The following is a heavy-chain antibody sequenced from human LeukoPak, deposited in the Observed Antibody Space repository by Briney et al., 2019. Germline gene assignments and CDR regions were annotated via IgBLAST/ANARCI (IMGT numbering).Heavy chain of an antibody. V-gene: IGHV3-30*18. CDR2: ISYDGSNK. J-gene: IGHJ5*02. CDR1: GFTFSSCG. Sequence: GGSLRLSCAASGFTFSSCGMHWVRQAPGKGLEWVAVISYDGSNKYSADSVKGRFTISRDNSKNTLYLQMNSLRAEDTAVYYCAKGRAYNWFDPWGQGTLVTVSS. CDR3: AKGRAYNWFDP.